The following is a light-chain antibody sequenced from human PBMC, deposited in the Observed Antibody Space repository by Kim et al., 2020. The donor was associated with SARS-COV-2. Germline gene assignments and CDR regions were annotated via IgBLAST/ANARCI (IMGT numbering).Light chain of an antibody. CDR2: ADS. Sequence: SYELTQPPSVSVTPGKTATITCGGGSIGSESVHWYQQKPGQAPVLIIYADSDRPSGIPERFSASTSGNTATLTVSGVEAGDEADYFCQVWDSGRDGALFGEGTQLTVL. V-gene: IGLV3-21*03. CDR1: SIGSES. CDR3: QVWDSGRDGAL. J-gene: IGLJ2*01.